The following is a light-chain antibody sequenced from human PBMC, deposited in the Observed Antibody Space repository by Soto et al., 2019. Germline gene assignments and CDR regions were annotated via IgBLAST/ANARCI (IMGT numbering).Light chain of an antibody. Sequence: QSPLSQPSSVCGSPGQSITISCAGTISDVGSYNLVSWYQNHPGKAPKLMIYEGSKRPSGVSNRFSGSKSGNTASLTISGLQAADEADYFCFSYAGSSTYVFGTGTTVTV. CDR3: FSYAGSSTYV. CDR1: ISDVGSYNL. V-gene: IGLV2-23*01. CDR2: EGS. J-gene: IGLJ1*01.